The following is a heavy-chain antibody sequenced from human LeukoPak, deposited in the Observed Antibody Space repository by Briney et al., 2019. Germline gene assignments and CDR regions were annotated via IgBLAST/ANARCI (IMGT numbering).Heavy chain of an antibody. CDR1: GYTFTSYG. D-gene: IGHD2-15*01. Sequence: ASVKVSCKASGYTFTSYGINWVRQATGQGLEWIGWINPKSGGTNYAQKFQGRVTMTRDTSISTAYMELNRLISDDSAVYYCARDKDGMDVWGQGTTVTVSS. V-gene: IGHV1-2*02. J-gene: IGHJ6*02. CDR2: INPKSGGT. CDR3: ARDKDGMDV.